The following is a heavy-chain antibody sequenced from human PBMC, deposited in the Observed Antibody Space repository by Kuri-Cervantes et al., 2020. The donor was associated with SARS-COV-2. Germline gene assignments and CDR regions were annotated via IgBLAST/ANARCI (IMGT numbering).Heavy chain of an antibody. Sequence: SVKVSCKASGFTFTSSAMQWVRQARGQRLEWIGWIVVGSGNTNYAQKFQERVTMTRDTSTSTVYMELSSLRSEDTAVYYCARERIVGATTSLRYWGQGTLVTVSS. CDR2: IVVGSGNT. CDR3: ARERIVGATTSLRY. V-gene: IGHV1-58*02. J-gene: IGHJ4*02. CDR1: GFTFTSSA. D-gene: IGHD1-26*01.